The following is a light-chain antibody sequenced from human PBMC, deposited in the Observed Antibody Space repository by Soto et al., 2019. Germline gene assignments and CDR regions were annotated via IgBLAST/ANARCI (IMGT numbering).Light chain of an antibody. CDR3: QQYNNWPRT. CDR2: GAS. J-gene: IGKJ1*01. CDR1: QSVSSN. V-gene: IGKV3-15*01. Sequence: EIVLTQSPATLSLSPGERATLSCRASQSVSSNLAWYQQTPGQAPRLLIYGASTRATGIPARFSGIGSGTEFTLTISSLQSEDFAVYYCQQYNNWPRTFGQGTKWIS.